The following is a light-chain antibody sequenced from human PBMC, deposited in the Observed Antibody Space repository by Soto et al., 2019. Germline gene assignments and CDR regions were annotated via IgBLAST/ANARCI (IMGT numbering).Light chain of an antibody. V-gene: IGLV2-14*03. J-gene: IGLJ1*01. CDR3: CSLTTSHTYV. CDR1: SSDIVHYDY. Sequence: QSVLTQPASVSGSPGQSITISCTGTSSDIVHYDYVSWYQQHPGKAPKLMIYHVTSRPSGVSNRYSGSNSVTSASLTISGLQADDEADYYCCSLTTSHTYVFGSGTKVTVL. CDR2: HVT.